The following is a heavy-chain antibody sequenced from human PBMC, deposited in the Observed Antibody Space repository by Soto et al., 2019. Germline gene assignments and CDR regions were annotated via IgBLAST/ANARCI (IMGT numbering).Heavy chain of an antibody. V-gene: IGHV4-59*01. Sequence: SETLSLTCTVSGGSIRTYLWSWIRQPPGKGLEWIGYIYTTSITNYNPSLKSRVAISINTSKNQFSLKLTSVTAADTAVYYCARDFGSRWYYFDYWGQGSLVTVSS. CDR1: GGSIRTYL. CDR3: ARDFGSRWYYFDY. D-gene: IGHD6-19*01. CDR2: IYTTSIT. J-gene: IGHJ4*02.